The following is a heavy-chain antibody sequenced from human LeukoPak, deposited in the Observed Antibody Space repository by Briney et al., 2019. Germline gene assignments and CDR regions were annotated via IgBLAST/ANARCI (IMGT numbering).Heavy chain of an antibody. CDR1: GGSISSYY. CDR2: IYYSGST. Sequence: PSETLSLTCTVSGGSISSYYWSWIRQPPGKGLEWIGYIYYSGSTNYNPSLKSRVTISVDTSKNQFSLKLSSVTAADTAVYYCARHDDSNYVWFDPWGQGTLVTVSS. J-gene: IGHJ5*02. D-gene: IGHD4-11*01. CDR3: ARHDDSNYVWFDP. V-gene: IGHV4-59*08.